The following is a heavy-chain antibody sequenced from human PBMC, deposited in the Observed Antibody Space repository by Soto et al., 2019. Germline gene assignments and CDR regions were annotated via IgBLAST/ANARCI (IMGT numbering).Heavy chain of an antibody. Sequence: QVQLQESGPGLVKPSQTLSLTCTVSGGSITSGGYYWSWIRQHPGKGLEWIGYIYYSGTTYYNPSLKSRVTISVDTSKNQFSLRLSSVTAADTAVYYCARSDGSGSYYPIWGQGTLVTVSS. CDR1: GGSITSGGYY. CDR2: IYYSGTT. D-gene: IGHD3-10*01. V-gene: IGHV4-31*03. J-gene: IGHJ4*02. CDR3: ARSDGSGSYYPI.